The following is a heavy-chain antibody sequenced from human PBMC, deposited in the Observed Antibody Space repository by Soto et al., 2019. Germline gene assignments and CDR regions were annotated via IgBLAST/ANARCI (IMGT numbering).Heavy chain of an antibody. CDR1: GGSISSYY. CDR3: ARVGSKSFYYAKDG. CDR2: IYYSGST. Sequence: PSETLSLTCTVSGGSISSYYWSWIRQPPGKGLEWIGYIYYSGSTNYNPSLKSRVTISVDTSKNQFSLKLSSVTAADTAVYYCARVGSKSFYYAKDGWGQGTTVTVAS. D-gene: IGHD4-4*01. V-gene: IGHV4-59*01. J-gene: IGHJ6*01.